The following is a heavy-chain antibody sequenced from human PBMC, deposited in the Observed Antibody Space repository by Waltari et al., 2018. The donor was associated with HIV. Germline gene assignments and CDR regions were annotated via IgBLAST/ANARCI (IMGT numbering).Heavy chain of an antibody. CDR2: ISGGSSVL. V-gene: IGHV3-21*01. J-gene: IGHJ6*02. CDR1: AFTIRGFY. Sequence: EVQLVESGGGLVNPGGPRRSPCAASAFTIRGFYMPWVRQAQGKGLEWVSSISGGSSVLSYADSMKGRFTISRDNAKSSLFLQMNSLRAEDTAVYFCARVNYQYAMDVWGQGTTVTVSS. CDR3: ARVNYQYAMDV.